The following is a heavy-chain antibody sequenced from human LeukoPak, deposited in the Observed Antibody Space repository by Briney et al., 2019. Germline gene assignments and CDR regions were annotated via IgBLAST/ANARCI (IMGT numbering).Heavy chain of an antibody. Sequence: PRGSLRLSCAASGFTFNNYAMSWVRQAPGKGLEWVSNIRGSDGSTYYADSVKGRFTISRDNFKNTMYLQMNSLRAEDTAVYYCAKAGCSSGSCYFDYWGQGTLVTVSS. CDR1: GFTFNNYA. D-gene: IGHD2-15*01. J-gene: IGHJ4*02. CDR3: AKAGCSSGSCYFDY. CDR2: IRGSDGST. V-gene: IGHV3-23*01.